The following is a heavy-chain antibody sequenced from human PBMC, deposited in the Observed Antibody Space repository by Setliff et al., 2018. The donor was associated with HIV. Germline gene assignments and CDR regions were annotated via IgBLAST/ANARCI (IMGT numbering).Heavy chain of an antibody. CDR3: AKVPYCTNGVCSRDFDY. J-gene: IGHJ4*02. D-gene: IGHD2-8*01. V-gene: IGHV3-30*02. CDR2: IRYDGSNK. CDR1: GFTFSSYG. Sequence: SLRLSCAASGFTFSSYGMHWVRQAPGKGLEWVAFIRYDGSNKYYADSVKGRFTISRDNSKNTLYLQMNSLRAEDTAVYYCAKVPYCTNGVCSRDFDYWGQGTLVTVSS.